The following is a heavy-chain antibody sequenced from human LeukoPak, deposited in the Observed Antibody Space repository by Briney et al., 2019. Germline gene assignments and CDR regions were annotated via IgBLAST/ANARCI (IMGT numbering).Heavy chain of an antibody. CDR2: IYHSGST. V-gene: IGHV4-4*09. CDR3: ATLTTVVTAYYFDY. Sequence: SETLSLTCTVSGGSISGYYWSWIRQPPGKGLEWIGYIYHSGSTDYNPSLKSRVTISVDTSKSQFSLKLTSVTAADTAVYYCATLTTVVTAYYFDYWGQGTLVTVSS. D-gene: IGHD4-23*01. CDR1: GGSISGYY. J-gene: IGHJ4*02.